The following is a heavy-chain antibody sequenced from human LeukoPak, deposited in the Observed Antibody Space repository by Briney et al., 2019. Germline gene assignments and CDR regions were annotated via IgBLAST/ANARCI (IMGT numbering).Heavy chain of an antibody. CDR2: ISYDGSNK. Sequence: PGGSLRLSCAASGFTFSSYGMHWVRQAPGKGLEWVAVISYDGSNKYYADSVKGRFTISRDNSKNTLYLQMNSLRAEDTAVYYCAKSAHVTSNYYDSSGSETDAFDTWGQGTMVTVSS. V-gene: IGHV3-30*18. D-gene: IGHD3-22*01. CDR1: GFTFSSYG. J-gene: IGHJ3*02. CDR3: AKSAHVTSNYYDSSGSETDAFDT.